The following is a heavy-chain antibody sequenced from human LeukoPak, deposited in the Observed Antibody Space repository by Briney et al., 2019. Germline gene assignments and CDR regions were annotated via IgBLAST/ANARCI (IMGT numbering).Heavy chain of an antibody. V-gene: IGHV3-73*01. CDR1: GFTFSSSA. D-gene: IGHD3-10*01. CDR3: TSPSGRGVQNWFDP. Sequence: GGSQRLSCAASGFTFSSSAMHWVRQASGKGLEWVGRIRSKANSYATAYAASVKGRFTISRDDSKNTAYLQMNSLKTGDTAVYYCTSPSGRGVQNWFDPWGQGTLVTVSS. J-gene: IGHJ5*02. CDR2: IRSKANSYAT.